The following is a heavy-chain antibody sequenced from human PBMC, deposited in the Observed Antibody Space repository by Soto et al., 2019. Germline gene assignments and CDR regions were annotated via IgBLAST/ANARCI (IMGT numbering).Heavy chain of an antibody. CDR1: GFTFSSYA. CDR2: ISGSGGST. D-gene: IGHD2-8*01. V-gene: IGHV3-23*01. J-gene: IGHJ3*02. CDR3: AKGLVLMVYENNAFDI. Sequence: GGSLRLSCAASGFTFSSYAMSWVRQAPGKGLEWVSAISGSGGSTYYADSVKGRFTISRDNSKNTLYLQMNSLRAEDTAVYYCAKGLVLMVYENNAFDIWGQGTMVTVSS.